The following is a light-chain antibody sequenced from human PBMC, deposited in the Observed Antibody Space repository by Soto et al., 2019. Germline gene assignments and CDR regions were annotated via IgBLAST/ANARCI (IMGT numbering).Light chain of an antibody. CDR1: QHISTY. CDR2: AAS. J-gene: IGKJ4*01. V-gene: IGKV1-39*01. CDR3: QQLERYPST. Sequence: DIQMTQSPSSLSASVGDRVTISCRSSQHISTYLNWYQHKPGKAPKLLIYAASTLQSGVPSRFSGSGSGTDFTLTISSLQPEDFATYYCQQLERYPSTFGGGTKVEIK.